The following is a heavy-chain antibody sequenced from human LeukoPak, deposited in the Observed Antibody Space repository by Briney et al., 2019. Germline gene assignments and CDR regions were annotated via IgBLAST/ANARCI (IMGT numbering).Heavy chain of an antibody. CDR2: IHYSGST. J-gene: IGHJ4*02. CDR1: GGSVSRGSYY. Sequence: SETLSLTCTVSGGSVSRGSYYWSWIRQPPGKGLEWIGDIHYSGSTNYNPSLKSRVTISVDTSKNQFSLKLSSVTAADTAIYYCARDSLGYYYGSGSYRNFDYWGQGTLVTVSS. CDR3: ARDSLGYYYGSGSYRNFDY. D-gene: IGHD3-10*01. V-gene: IGHV4-61*01.